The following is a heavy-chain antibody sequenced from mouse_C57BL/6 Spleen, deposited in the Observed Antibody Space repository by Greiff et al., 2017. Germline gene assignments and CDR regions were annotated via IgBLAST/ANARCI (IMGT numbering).Heavy chain of an antibody. D-gene: IGHD2-4*01. CDR3: ARPHYDSDRGPFAY. J-gene: IGHJ3*01. Sequence: VQLQQPGAELVKPGASVKMSCKASGYTFTSYWITWVKQRPGQGLEWIGDIYPGSGSTNYNEKFKSKATLTVDTSSSTAYMQLSSLTSEDSAVYYCARPHYDSDRGPFAYWGQGTLVTVSA. CDR2: IYPGSGST. CDR1: GYTFTSYW. V-gene: IGHV1-55*01.